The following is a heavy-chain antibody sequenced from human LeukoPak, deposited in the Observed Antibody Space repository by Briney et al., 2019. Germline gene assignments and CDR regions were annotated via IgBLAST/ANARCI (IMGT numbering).Heavy chain of an antibody. V-gene: IGHV1-18*01. Sequence: ASVKVSCKASGYTFSTYGISWVRQAPVQGLDWMGWISAYKGNTYYAQKLQGRVTMTTDTSTSTAYMELRSLRSDDTAIYYCARDLYYYGSGSYYDVFDVWGQGTMVTVSS. CDR1: GYTFSTYG. D-gene: IGHD3-10*01. CDR2: ISAYKGNT. J-gene: IGHJ3*01. CDR3: ARDLYYYGSGSYYDVFDV.